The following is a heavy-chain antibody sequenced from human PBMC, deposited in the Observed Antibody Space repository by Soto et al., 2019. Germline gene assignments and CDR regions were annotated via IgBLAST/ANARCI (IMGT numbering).Heavy chain of an antibody. J-gene: IGHJ6*02. CDR1: GGSISSYY. CDR3: AREGAHYDFWSGYYTSYYGMDV. V-gene: IGHV4-59*01. Sequence: SETLSLTCTVSGGSISSYYWSWIRQPPGKGLEWIGYIYYSGSTNYNPSLKSRVTISVDTSKNQFSLKLSSVTAADTAVYYCAREGAHYDFWSGYYTSYYGMDVWGQGTTVTVSS. CDR2: IYYSGST. D-gene: IGHD3-3*01.